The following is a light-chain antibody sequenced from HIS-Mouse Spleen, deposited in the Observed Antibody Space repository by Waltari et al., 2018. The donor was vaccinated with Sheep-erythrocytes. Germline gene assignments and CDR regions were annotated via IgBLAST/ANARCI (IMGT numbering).Light chain of an antibody. Sequence: SYELTQPPSVSVSPGQTASITCSGDKLGDKYACWYPQKPGQSPVLVIYQDSKRTSGIPERFSGSNSGNTATLTISGTQAMVEADYYCQAWDSSTVVFGGGTKLTVL. CDR2: QDS. CDR3: QAWDSSTVV. V-gene: IGLV3-1*01. CDR1: KLGDKY. J-gene: IGLJ2*01.